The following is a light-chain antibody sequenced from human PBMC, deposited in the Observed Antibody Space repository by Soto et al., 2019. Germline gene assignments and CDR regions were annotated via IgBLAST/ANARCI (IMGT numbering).Light chain of an antibody. CDR3: SSYTSSSTLV. CDR2: EVT. Sequence: QSALTQPASVSGSPGQSITISCTGTSTDIGDYNYVSWYQHHPGKAPKLMIYEVTNRPSGVSNRFSGSKSGNTASLTISGLQAEDEADYYCSSYTSSSTLVFGTGTKVTVL. J-gene: IGLJ1*01. CDR1: STDIGDYNY. V-gene: IGLV2-14*01.